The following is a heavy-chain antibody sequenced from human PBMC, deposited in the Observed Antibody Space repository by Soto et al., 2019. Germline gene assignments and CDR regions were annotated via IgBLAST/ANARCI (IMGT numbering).Heavy chain of an antibody. J-gene: IGHJ6*01. D-gene: IGHD2-21*01. CDR1: GFTFSSYG. V-gene: IGHV3-33*01. Sequence: PGGSLRLSCAASGFTFSSYGMHWVPQAPSKGLEWVAGLWYDGSNQYYADSVKGRFTISRDNYKNTLYLQMKSLRAEDTAGYYFERDKCGPPAGGRDVWGQGTRVTVAS. CDR2: LWYDGSNQ. CDR3: ERDKCGPPAGGRDV.